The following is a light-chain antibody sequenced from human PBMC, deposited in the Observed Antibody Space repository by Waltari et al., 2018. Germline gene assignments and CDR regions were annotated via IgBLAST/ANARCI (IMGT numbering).Light chain of an antibody. Sequence: ELVMTQSPATLSVSPGERATLSCRASQSVSINLAWYQQKPGQAPRLLIFGSSTRATGIPARFSGSGSGTEFTLTISSLQSEDFAIYYCQQYNNWPYTFGQGTKLEIK. J-gene: IGKJ2*01. CDR2: GSS. CDR1: QSVSIN. CDR3: QQYNNWPYT. V-gene: IGKV3-15*01.